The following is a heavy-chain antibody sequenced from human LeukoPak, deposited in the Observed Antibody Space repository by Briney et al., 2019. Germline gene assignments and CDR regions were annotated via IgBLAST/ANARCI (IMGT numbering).Heavy chain of an antibody. J-gene: IGHJ4*02. CDR1: GGSINSSTYF. D-gene: IGHD3-10*01. V-gene: IGHV4-39*01. Sequence: PSETLSLTCTVSGGSINSSTYFWSWIRQPPGKGLEWIASVFYNGTTYYDPSLKSRVTISVDTSKNQFSLNLTSVTAADTAMYYCARLTRRGSGSKSYYSYWGQGTLVTVSS. CDR3: ARLTRRGSGSKSYYSY. CDR2: VFYNGTT.